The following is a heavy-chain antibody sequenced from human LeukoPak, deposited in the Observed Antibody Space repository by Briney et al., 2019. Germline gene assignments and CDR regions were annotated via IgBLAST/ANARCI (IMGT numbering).Heavy chain of an antibody. CDR1: GGSFSSYY. V-gene: IGHV4-59*10. J-gene: IGHJ4*02. CDR2: IYTSGST. D-gene: IGHD3-22*01. CDR3: ARADYYDSSHRGRFDY. Sequence: SETLSLTCAVYGGSFSSYYWSWIRQPAGKGLEWIGRIYTSGSTNYNPSLKSRVTMSVDTSKNQFSLKLSSVTAADTAVYYCARADYYDSSHRGRFDYWGQGTLVTVSS.